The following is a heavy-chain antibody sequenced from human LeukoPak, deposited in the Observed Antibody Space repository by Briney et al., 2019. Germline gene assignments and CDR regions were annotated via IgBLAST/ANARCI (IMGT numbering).Heavy chain of an antibody. V-gene: IGHV3-48*01. CDR2: ISSSSSTI. CDR1: GFTFSSYS. Sequence: PGGSLRLSCAASGFTFSSYSMNWVRQAPGTGLEWVSYISSSSSTIYYADSVKGRFTISRDNAKNSLYLQMNSLRAEDTAVYYCARDADTAMVMFDYWGQGTLVTVSS. J-gene: IGHJ4*02. CDR3: ARDADTAMVMFDY. D-gene: IGHD5-18*01.